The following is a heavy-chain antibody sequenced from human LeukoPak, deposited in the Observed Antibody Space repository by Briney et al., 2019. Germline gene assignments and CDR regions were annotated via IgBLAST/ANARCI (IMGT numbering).Heavy chain of an antibody. CDR3: ARDLEHCRNNICSNSAY. D-gene: IGHD2-2*01. V-gene: IGHV1-18*04. CDR1: GYNFDRYG. CDR2: ISTYNGNT. J-gene: IGHJ4*02. Sequence: ASVKVSCKGSGYNFDRYGVNWVRQAPGQGLEWVGWISTYNGNTFYAQKFEGRVSMTTDTSTNTVYMDLRSLRSDDTAVYYCARDLEHCRNNICSNSAYWGQGTLVTVSS.